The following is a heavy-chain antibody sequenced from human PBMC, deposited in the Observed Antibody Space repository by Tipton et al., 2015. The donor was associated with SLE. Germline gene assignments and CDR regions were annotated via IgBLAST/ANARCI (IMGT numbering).Heavy chain of an antibody. CDR3: ARGRGYFDL. V-gene: IGHV3-48*03. Sequence: SLRLSCAASGFTFSSYEMNWVRQAPGKGLEWVSYISRSGSTIYYADSVKGRFTISRDNAKNSLYLQMNSLRAEDTAVYYCARGRGYFDLWRRGTLVTVSS. CDR1: GFTFSSYE. J-gene: IGHJ2*01. CDR2: ISRSGSTI.